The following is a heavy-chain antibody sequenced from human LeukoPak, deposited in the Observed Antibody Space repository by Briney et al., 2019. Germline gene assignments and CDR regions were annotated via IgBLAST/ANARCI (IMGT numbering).Heavy chain of an antibody. CDR2: VYHSGST. V-gene: IGHV4-38-2*01. Sequence: SETLSLTCAISGYSISGAHYWGWIRQPPGKGLEWIGSVYHSGSTYYNPSLKGRVTISVDTSKDQFSLKLTSVTAADTAVYYCARLSGGSGTRGVFDYWGQGTLVTVSS. D-gene: IGHD3-10*01. CDR3: ARLSGGSGTRGVFDY. CDR1: GYSISGAHY. J-gene: IGHJ4*02.